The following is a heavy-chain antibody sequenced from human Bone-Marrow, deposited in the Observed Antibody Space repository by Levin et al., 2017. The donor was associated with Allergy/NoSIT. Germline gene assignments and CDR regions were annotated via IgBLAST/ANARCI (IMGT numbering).Heavy chain of an antibody. D-gene: IGHD3-3*01. V-gene: IGHV3-21*01. CDR3: ARRNDFWSRTHGGYYFFMDV. CDR1: GFTFSTYT. Sequence: GGSLRLSCAASGFTFSTYTMNWVRQAPGKGLEWVSSIRGSSSYITFSDSVKGRLTISRDNAKNSLYLQMNNLRAEDTAVYYCARRNDFWSRTHGGYYFFMDVWGKGTTVTVSS. J-gene: IGHJ6*03. CDR2: IRGSSSYI.